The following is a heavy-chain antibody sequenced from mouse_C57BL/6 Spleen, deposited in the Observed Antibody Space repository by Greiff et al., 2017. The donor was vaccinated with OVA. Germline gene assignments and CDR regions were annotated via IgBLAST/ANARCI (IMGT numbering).Heavy chain of an antibody. CDR3: ARSTTEEGY. V-gene: IGHV1-64*01. Sequence: QVQLKQSGAELVKPGASVKLSCKASGYTFTSYWMHWVKQRPGQGLEWIGMIHPNSGSTNYNEKFKSKATLTVDKSSSTAYMQLSSLTSEDSAVYYCARSTTEEGYWGQGTSVTVSS. CDR2: IHPNSGST. CDR1: GYTFTSYW. D-gene: IGHD1-1*01. J-gene: IGHJ4*01.